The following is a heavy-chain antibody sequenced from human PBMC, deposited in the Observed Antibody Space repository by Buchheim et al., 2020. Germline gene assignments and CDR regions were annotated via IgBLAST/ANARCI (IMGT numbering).Heavy chain of an antibody. CDR1: GFTFSSYE. Sequence: EVQLVESGGGLVQPGGSLRLSCAASGFTFSSYEMNWVRQAPGKGLEWVSYISSSGSTIYYADSVKGRFTISRDNDKNSLYLQMNSLRAEDTAVYYCAREVRLYYYYGMDVWGQGTT. CDR3: AREVRLYYYYGMDV. D-gene: IGHD2-2*01. V-gene: IGHV3-48*03. CDR2: ISSSGSTI. J-gene: IGHJ6*02.